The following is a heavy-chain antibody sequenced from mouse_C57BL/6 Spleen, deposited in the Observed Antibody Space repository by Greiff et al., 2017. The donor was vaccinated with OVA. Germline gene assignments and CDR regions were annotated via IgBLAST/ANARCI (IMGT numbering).Heavy chain of an antibody. V-gene: IGHV1-64*01. CDR3: ARDCDY. CDR2: IHPNSGST. Sequence: QVQLQQPGAELVQPGASVKLSCKASGYTFTSYWMHWVKQRPGQGLEWIGMIHPNSGSTNYNEKFKSNATLTVDKSSSTAYMQLSSLTAEDSAVYYCARDCDYWGQGTTLTVSS. CDR1: GYTFTSYW. J-gene: IGHJ2*01.